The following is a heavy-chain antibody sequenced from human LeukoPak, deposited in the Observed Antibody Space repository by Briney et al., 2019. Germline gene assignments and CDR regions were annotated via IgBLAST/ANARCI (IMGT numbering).Heavy chain of an antibody. D-gene: IGHD5-18*01. J-gene: IGHJ4*02. CDR3: AKAGIQLWLFDS. CDR1: GDSISSGGYY. V-gene: IGHV4-31*03. Sequence: SETLSLTCTVSGDSISSGGYYWSWIRQHPGKGLEWIGYIYYSGSTFYNPSLRSRVTISGDTSKNQCSLKLSSVTGADTAVYYCAKAGIQLWLFDSWGQGTLVTVPS. CDR2: IYYSGST.